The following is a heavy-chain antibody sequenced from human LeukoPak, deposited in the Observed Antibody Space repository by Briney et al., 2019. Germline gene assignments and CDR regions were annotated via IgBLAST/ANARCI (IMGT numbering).Heavy chain of an antibody. Sequence: GSLRLSCAASGFTVSSNYMSWVRQAPGKGLEWVSVIYSGGSTYYADSVKGRFTISRDNSKNTLYLQMNSLRAEDTAVYYCARTQRWLQSYGAFDIWGQGTMVTVSS. D-gene: IGHD5-24*01. J-gene: IGHJ3*02. V-gene: IGHV3-66*01. CDR2: IYSGGST. CDR3: ARTQRWLQSYGAFDI. CDR1: GFTVSSNY.